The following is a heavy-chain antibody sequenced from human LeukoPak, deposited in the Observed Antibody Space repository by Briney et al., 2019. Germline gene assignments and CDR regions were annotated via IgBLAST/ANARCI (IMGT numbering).Heavy chain of an antibody. J-gene: IGHJ5*02. Sequence: ASETLSLTCTVSGGSISSYYWSWIRQPPGKGLEWIGYIYYSGSTNYNPSLKSRVTISVDTSKNQFSLKLSSVTAADTAVYYCARGGPLRYYYDSSGYFPGFDPWGQGTLVTVSS. D-gene: IGHD3-22*01. V-gene: IGHV4-59*01. CDR2: IYYSGST. CDR3: ARGGPLRYYYDSSGYFPGFDP. CDR1: GGSISSYY.